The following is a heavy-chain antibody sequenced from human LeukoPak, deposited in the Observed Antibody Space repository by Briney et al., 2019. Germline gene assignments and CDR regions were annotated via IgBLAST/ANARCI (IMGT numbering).Heavy chain of an antibody. CDR1: GYSFTNFW. CDR3: ARLGQHNLFRPTGWFDP. J-gene: IGHJ5*02. Sequence: GESLKISCKGSGYSFTNFWIGWVRQTPEKGLEWMGIIYPGDSDTRYSPSFQGQVTISADKSISTAYLQWSSLKASDTAMYYCARLGQHNLFRPTGWFDPWGQGTLVTVSS. D-gene: IGHD2-21*01. CDR2: IYPGDSDT. V-gene: IGHV5-51*01.